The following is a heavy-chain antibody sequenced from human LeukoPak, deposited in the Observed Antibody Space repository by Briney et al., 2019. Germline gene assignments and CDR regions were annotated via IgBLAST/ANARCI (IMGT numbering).Heavy chain of an antibody. D-gene: IGHD3-10*01. Sequence: SETLSLTCAVYGGSFSGYYWSWIRQPPGKGLEWIGEINHSGSTNYNPSLKSRVTISVDTSKNQFSLKLSSVTAADTAVYYCARDRITMVRGVPYYYYMDVWGKGTTVTISS. J-gene: IGHJ6*03. V-gene: IGHV4-34*01. CDR3: ARDRITMVRGVPYYYYMDV. CDR2: INHSGST. CDR1: GGSFSGYY.